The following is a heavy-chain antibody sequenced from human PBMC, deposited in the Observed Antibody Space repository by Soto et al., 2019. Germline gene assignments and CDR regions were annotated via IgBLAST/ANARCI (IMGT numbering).Heavy chain of an antibody. D-gene: IGHD1-26*01. CDR3: ARGDRGAFDL. Sequence: EVQLVESGGGLVRPGGSLILSCAASGFTFSYYWMHWVRQAPGKGLVWVSRIHSDGSSTTYADFVKGRFIISRDNARNTVDLQMTSVRVEDTAVYYCARGDRGAFDLWGQGTVVTVSS. J-gene: IGHJ3*01. CDR2: IHSDGSST. CDR1: GFTFSYYW. V-gene: IGHV3-74*01.